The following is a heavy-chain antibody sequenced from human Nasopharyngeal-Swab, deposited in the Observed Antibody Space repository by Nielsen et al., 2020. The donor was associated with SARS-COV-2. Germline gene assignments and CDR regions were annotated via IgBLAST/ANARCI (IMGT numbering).Heavy chain of an antibody. Sequence: VRQAPGKGLEWVSVIYSGGSTYYADSVKGRFTISRDNSKNTLYLQMNSLRAEDTAVYYCARDRAYSGSYMDVWGKGTTVTVSS. CDR3: ARDRAYSGSYMDV. D-gene: IGHD5-12*01. J-gene: IGHJ6*03. CDR2: IYSGGST. V-gene: IGHV3-53*01.